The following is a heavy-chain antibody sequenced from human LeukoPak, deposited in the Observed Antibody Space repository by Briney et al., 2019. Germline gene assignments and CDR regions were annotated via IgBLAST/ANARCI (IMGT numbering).Heavy chain of an antibody. D-gene: IGHD3-3*01. CDR3: AKLSPTTLYDSRGWFDP. CDR2: ISGSGDII. CDR1: GFTFSSYA. J-gene: IGHJ5*02. Sequence: GGSLRLSCAASGFTFSSYAMTWVRQAPGKGLEWGSTISGSGDIIYYADSVKGRFTISRDNPKNTLYLQMNGLRAEDTAIYYCAKLSPTTLYDSRGWFDPWGQGTLVTVSS. V-gene: IGHV3-23*01.